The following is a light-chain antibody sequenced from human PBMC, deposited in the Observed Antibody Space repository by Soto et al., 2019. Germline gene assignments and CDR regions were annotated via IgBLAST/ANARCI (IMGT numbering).Light chain of an antibody. CDR3: SSSTTFTTLV. J-gene: IGLJ1*01. V-gene: IGLV2-14*01. CDR2: EVS. CDR1: SNDVGSYDF. Sequence: QSALTRPASVSGSPGQSITISCTGTSNDVGSYDFVSWYQQQPGKAPKLLIYEVSNRPSGVSHRFSGSKSDNTASLTISGLQSEEEADYYCSSSTTFTTLVFGTGTKVTVL.